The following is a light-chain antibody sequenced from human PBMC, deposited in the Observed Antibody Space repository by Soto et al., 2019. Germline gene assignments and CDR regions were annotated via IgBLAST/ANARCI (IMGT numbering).Light chain of an antibody. CDR2: KAS. J-gene: IGKJ1*01. CDR3: QQYNSYSS. V-gene: IGKV1-5*03. CDR1: QSISSW. Sequence: DIQMTQSPSTLSASVGDRVTITCRASQSISSWLAWYQQKPGKAPKLLIYKASNLESGVPSRFSGSGSGTEFTLTISSLQPDDFATYYCQQYNSYSSFGQGTKVDNK.